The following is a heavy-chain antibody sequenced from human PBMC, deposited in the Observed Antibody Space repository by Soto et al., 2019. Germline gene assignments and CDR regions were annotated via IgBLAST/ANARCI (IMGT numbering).Heavy chain of an antibody. CDR1: GGSFSGYY. D-gene: IGHD3-10*01. Sequence: PSETLSLTCAVYGGSFSGYYWTWIRQPPGTGLEWIGEINHSGSTNYNPSLKSRVTISVDTSKNQFSLKLSSVTAADTAVYYCARKRITMVRGVITLYYYYYGMDVWGQGTTVTVSS. V-gene: IGHV4-34*01. CDR2: INHSGST. CDR3: ARKRITMVRGVITLYYYYYGMDV. J-gene: IGHJ6*02.